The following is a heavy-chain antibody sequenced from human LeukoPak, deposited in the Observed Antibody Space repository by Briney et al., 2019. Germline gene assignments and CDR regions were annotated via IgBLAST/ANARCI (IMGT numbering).Heavy chain of an antibody. J-gene: IGHJ6*03. CDR1: GGSISSYY. CDR3: ARDNCSTSCPKSSYYYMDV. CDR2: IYYSGST. V-gene: IGHV4-59*01. D-gene: IGHD2-2*01. Sequence: SETLSLTCTVSGGSISSYYWSWIRQPPGKGLEWIGYIYYSGSTNYNPSLKSRATISVDTSKNQFSLKLSSVTAADTAVYYCARDNCSTSCPKSSYYYMDVWGKGTTVTVSS.